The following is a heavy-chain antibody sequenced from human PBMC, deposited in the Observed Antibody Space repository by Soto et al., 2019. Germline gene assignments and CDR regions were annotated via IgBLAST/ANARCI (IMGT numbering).Heavy chain of an antibody. CDR2: INPNSGGT. Sequence: ASVKVSCKAAGYTFTDYYMHWVRQAPGQGLEWMGWINPNSGGTNYAQKFQGRVTMTRDTSISTAYMELNRLRSDDTAVYYCARDQSPSSGWPGMDVWGQGTTVTVSS. CDR1: GYTFTDYY. CDR3: ARDQSPSSGWPGMDV. D-gene: IGHD6-19*01. J-gene: IGHJ6*02. V-gene: IGHV1-2*02.